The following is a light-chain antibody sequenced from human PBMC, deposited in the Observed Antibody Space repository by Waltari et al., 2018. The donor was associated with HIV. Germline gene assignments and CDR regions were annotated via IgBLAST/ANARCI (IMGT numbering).Light chain of an antibody. CDR1: IGIGSF. V-gene: IGKV1-9*01. Sequence: DIQMTQSPSFLSASVGARVSFTCRACIGIGSFLAWYRHIPGKAPELLIHTASALQSWDASRFTGSGYGIEFTLTINNLQPEDFATYYCQQLNTYPLTFGVGTTVGV. J-gene: IGKJ4*01. CDR3: QQLNTYPLT. CDR2: TAS.